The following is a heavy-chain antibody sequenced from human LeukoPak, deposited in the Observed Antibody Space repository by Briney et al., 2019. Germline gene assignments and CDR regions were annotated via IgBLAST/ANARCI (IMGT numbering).Heavy chain of an antibody. Sequence: GSLRLSCAASGFPFSSYAMSWVRRAPGKGLEWVSAISGSGGSTYYADSVKGRFTISRDNSKNTLYLQMNSLRAEDTAVYYCAKDLVVVGYTAMVTSDYWGQGTLVTVSS. D-gene: IGHD5-18*01. J-gene: IGHJ4*02. CDR2: ISGSGGST. CDR3: AKDLVVVGYTAMVTSDY. V-gene: IGHV3-23*01. CDR1: GFPFSSYA.